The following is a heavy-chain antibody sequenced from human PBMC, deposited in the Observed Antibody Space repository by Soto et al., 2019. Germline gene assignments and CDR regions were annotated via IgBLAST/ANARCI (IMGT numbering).Heavy chain of an antibody. CDR1: GYTFISYG. V-gene: IGHV1-18*01. J-gene: IGHJ6*02. D-gene: IGHD3-16*01. CDR2: INGYTGNT. CDR3: ARSWVTGKRGIDV. Sequence: ASVKVSCKASGYTFISYGLSWVRQAPGQGLEWMGWINGYTGNTNYAQKFQGRVTMTTDTSTNTAYLDLWTLISDDTAVYYYARSWVTGKRGIDVWG.